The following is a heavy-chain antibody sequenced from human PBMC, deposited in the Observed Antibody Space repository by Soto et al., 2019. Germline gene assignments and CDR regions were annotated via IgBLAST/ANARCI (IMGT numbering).Heavy chain of an antibody. CDR3: ALLRFLEWSNYYYYGMDV. Sequence: ASVKVSCKASGGTFSSYAISWVRQAPGQGLEWMGGIIPIFGTANYAQKFQGRVTITADESTSTAYMELSSLRSEDTAVYYCALLRFLEWSNYYYYGMDVWGQGTTVTVSS. CDR1: GGTFSSYA. V-gene: IGHV1-69*13. D-gene: IGHD3-3*01. J-gene: IGHJ6*02. CDR2: IIPIFGTA.